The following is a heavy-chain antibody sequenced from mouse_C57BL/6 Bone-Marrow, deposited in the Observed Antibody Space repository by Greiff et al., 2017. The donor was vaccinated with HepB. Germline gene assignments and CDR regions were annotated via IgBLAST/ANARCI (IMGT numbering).Heavy chain of an antibody. Sequence: VQLQQSGPELVKPGASVKISCKASGYTFTDYYMNWVKQSHGKSLEWIGDINPNNGGTSYNQKFKGNATLTVDKSSSTAYMELRSLTSEDSAVYYCAREGYGHWDYFDYWGQGTTLTVSS. CDR2: INPNNGGT. V-gene: IGHV1-26*01. D-gene: IGHD2-10*02. J-gene: IGHJ2*01. CDR1: GYTFTDYY. CDR3: AREGYGHWDYFDY.